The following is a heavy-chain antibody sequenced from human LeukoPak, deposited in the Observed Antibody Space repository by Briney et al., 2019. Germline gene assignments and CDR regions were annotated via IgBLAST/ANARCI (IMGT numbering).Heavy chain of an antibody. CDR2: VYPRNSDT. V-gene: IGHV5-51*01. CDR1: GYTFTNSW. D-gene: IGHD6-19*01. Sequence: GESLKTSCEASGYTFTNSWIGWVRQVPGKGLEYMGIVYPRNSDTRYSPSFQGQVTISADKSINTAYLQWSSLRASDTAMYYCVRLGLAVADLYDAFDVWGQGTAVAVS. J-gene: IGHJ3*01. CDR3: VRLGLAVADLYDAFDV.